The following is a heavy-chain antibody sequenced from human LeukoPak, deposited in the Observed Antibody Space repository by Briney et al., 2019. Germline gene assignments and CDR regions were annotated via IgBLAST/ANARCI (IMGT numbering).Heavy chain of an antibody. CDR2: ISSSSSTI. CDR1: GFTFSSYS. D-gene: IGHD3-3*01. Sequence: GGSLRLSCAASGFTFSSYSMYWVRQAPGKGLEWVSYISSSSSTIYYADSVKGRFTISRDNAKNSLYLQMNSLRDEDTAVYYCARAADFWSGYFSTFPQYYYYYYMDVWGKGTTVTVSS. CDR3: ARAADFWSGYFSTFPQYYYYYYMDV. V-gene: IGHV3-48*02. J-gene: IGHJ6*03.